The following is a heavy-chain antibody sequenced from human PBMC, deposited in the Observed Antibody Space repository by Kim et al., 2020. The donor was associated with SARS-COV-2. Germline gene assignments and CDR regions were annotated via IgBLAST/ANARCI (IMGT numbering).Heavy chain of an antibody. D-gene: IGHD3-16*01. V-gene: IGHV3-30*18. CDR2: ISYDGSNK. J-gene: IGHJ5*02. CDR3: AKEPESWGSGGLDP. Sequence: GGSLRLSCAASGFTFSSYGMHWVRQAPGKGLEWVAVISYDGSNKYYADSVKGRFTISRDNSKNTLYLQMNSLRAEDTAVYYCAKEPESWGSGGLDPWGQG. CDR1: GFTFSSYG.